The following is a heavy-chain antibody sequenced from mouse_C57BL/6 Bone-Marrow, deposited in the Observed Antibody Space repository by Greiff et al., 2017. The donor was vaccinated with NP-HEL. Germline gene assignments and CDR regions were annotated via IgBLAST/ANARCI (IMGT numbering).Heavy chain of an antibody. J-gene: IGHJ2*01. CDR3: ARWGTTVVDFDY. V-gene: IGHV1-81*01. Sequence: ESGAELARPGASVKLSCKASGYTFTSYGISWVKQRTGQGLEWIGEIYPRSGNTYYNEKFKGKATLTADRSSSTAYMELRSLTSEDSAVYFCARWGTTVVDFDYWGQGTTLTVSS. CDR1: GYTFTSYG. D-gene: IGHD1-1*01. CDR2: IYPRSGNT.